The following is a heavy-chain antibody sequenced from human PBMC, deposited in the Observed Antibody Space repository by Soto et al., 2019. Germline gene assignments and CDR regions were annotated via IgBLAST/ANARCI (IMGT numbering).Heavy chain of an antibody. CDR2: IYYSGST. CDR1: GGSISSYY. D-gene: IGHD1-26*01. Sequence: SETLSLTCTVSGGSISSYYWSWIRQPPGKGLEWIGYIYYSGSTNYNPSLKSRVTISVDTSKNQFSLKLSSVTASDTAVDYCARAFNSGCLVIWGQGIMLNVSS. CDR3: ARAFNSGCLVI. V-gene: IGHV4-59*01. J-gene: IGHJ3*02.